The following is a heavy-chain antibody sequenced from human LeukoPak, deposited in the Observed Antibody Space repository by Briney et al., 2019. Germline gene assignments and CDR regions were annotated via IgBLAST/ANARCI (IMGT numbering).Heavy chain of an antibody. CDR1: GFTFSSYS. CDR2: IYHSGST. J-gene: IGHJ4*02. Sequence: GSLRLSCAASGFTFSSYSMNWIRQPPGKGLEWIGSIYHSGSTYYNPSLKSRVTISVDTSKNQFSLKLTSVTAADTAVYYCARSSGYMSYWGQGTLVTVSS. CDR3: ARSSGYMSY. D-gene: IGHD3-22*01. V-gene: IGHV4-38-2*01.